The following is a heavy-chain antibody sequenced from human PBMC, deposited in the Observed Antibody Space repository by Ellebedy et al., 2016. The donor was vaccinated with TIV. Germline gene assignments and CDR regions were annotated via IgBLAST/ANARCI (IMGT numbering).Heavy chain of an antibody. V-gene: IGHV3-43D*03. D-gene: IGHD6-19*01. Sequence: PGGSLRLSCAASGFTFDAYAMPWVRQAPGTGLEWVSLISRDGSSAYYADSVKGRFTISRDNSKNSLYLQMNSLSPEDTAFYYCAKAGGSGWYVGWFDPWGQGTLVTVSS. CDR1: GFTFDAYA. CDR2: ISRDGSSA. J-gene: IGHJ5*02. CDR3: AKAGGSGWYVGWFDP.